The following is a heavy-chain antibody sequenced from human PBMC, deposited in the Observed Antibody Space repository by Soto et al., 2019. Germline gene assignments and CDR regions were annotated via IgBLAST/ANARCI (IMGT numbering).Heavy chain of an antibody. J-gene: IGHJ4*02. CDR1: GFTFSSYS. Sequence: GGSLRLSCAASGFTFSSYSMNWVRQAPGKGLEWVSSISSSSSYIYYADSVKGRFTISRDNAKNSLYLQMNSLRAEDTAVYYCARDRGVVAAKDYWGQGTLVTVSS. V-gene: IGHV3-21*01. CDR2: ISSSSSYI. D-gene: IGHD2-15*01. CDR3: ARDRGVVAAKDY.